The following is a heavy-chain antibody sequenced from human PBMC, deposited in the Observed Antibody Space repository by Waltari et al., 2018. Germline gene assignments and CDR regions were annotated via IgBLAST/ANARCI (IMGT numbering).Heavy chain of an antibody. D-gene: IGHD4-17*01. CDR2: VYHFGSS. CDR1: GDPITRASY. CDR3: ARHESAHYGGFDS. Sequence: QVQLQESGPGLVKPSATLSLTCAVSGDPITRASYWGWIRQPPGKGLEWIGYVYHFGSSSYNPSLKSRVTMSVDTSKRQFSLNLSSVTAADTAVYYCARHESAHYGGFDSWGRGTLVTVSA. V-gene: IGHV4-38-2*01. J-gene: IGHJ4*02.